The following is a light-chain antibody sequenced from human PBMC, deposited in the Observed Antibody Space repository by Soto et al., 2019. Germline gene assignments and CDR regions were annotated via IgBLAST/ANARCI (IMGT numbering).Light chain of an antibody. CDR1: QSVNTN. Sequence: EIVMTQSPATLSVSPGESATLSCRASQSVNTNLAWYQQKPGRAPRLLIHGASTSAPGIPARSSGRRAGTEFTLNISRLQAEHLAVCYCQQYNHWPPHTLGQGTKLESK. CDR2: GAS. V-gene: IGKV3-15*01. CDR3: QQYNHWPPHT. J-gene: IGKJ2*01.